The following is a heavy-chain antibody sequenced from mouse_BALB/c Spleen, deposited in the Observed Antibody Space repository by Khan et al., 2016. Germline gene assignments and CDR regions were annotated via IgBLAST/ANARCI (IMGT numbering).Heavy chain of an antibody. CDR2: ISYSGST. V-gene: IGHV3-2*02. J-gene: IGHJ2*01. CDR3: ARTARIKY. D-gene: IGHD1-2*01. Sequence: EVQLQESGPGLVKPSQSLSLTCTVTGYSITSGYGWNWIRQFPGNKLEWMGYISYSGSTHYNPSLKSRISIPRDTSKNQFFLQLNSVTTENTATYYCARTARIKYWGQGTTLTVSS. CDR1: GYSITSGYG.